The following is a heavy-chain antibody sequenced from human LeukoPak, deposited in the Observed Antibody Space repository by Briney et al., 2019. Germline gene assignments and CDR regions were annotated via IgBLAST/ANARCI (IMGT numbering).Heavy chain of an antibody. CDR3: ARGMYDYGDSLATSYFDF. D-gene: IGHD4-17*01. CDR2: ISSSGNTK. V-gene: IGHV3-48*03. CDR1: GFTFSSYE. Sequence: GGSLRLSCAASGFTFSSYEMNWVRQAPGKGLEWVSYISSSGNTKYYADSVKGRFTISRDNAKNSLYLQMNSLRAEDTAVYYCARGMYDYGDSLATSYFDFWGQGALVTVSS. J-gene: IGHJ4*02.